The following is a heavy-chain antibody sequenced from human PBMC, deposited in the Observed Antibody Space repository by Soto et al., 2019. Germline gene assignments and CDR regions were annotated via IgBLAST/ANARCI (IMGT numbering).Heavy chain of an antibody. J-gene: IGHJ5*02. Sequence: QVHLQESGPGLVKPSETLSLTCTVAGESVSSYYWSWIRQPAGKGLEWIGRICASGSTNCAGGRGGTTHSPSLTGRATMSVETPKNQFSLKLNSVTAADTAIYYCAKGAGPPWFDPWGQGTLVTVSS. CDR1: GESVSSYY. CDR2: ICASGST. CDR3: AKGAGPPWFDP. V-gene: IGHV4-4*07.